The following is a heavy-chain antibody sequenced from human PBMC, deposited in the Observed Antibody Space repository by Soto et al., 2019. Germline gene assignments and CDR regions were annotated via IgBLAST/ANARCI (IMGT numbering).Heavy chain of an antibody. CDR2: IIPIFGTA. Sequence: QVQLVQSGAGVKKPGSSVKVSCKASGGTFSSYAISWVRQAPGQGLEWMGGIIPIFGTANYAQKFQGRVTITADESTSTAYMELSSLRSEDTAVYYCAREEDSGYDFYYGMDVWGQGTTVTVSS. J-gene: IGHJ6*02. CDR1: GGTFSSYA. D-gene: IGHD5-12*01. V-gene: IGHV1-69*12. CDR3: AREEDSGYDFYYGMDV.